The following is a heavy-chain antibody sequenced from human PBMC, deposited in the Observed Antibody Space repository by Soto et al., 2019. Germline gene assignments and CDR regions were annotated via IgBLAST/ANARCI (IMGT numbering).Heavy chain of an antibody. CDR2: IWYDGGNK. Sequence: PGGSLRLSCAASGFTFSSYGMHWVRQAPGKGLEWVAVIWYDGGNKYYADSVKGRFTISRDNSKNTLYLQMNSLRAEDTAVYYCAKREYSSSRGKDYYGMDVWGQGSTVTVSS. J-gene: IGHJ6*02. CDR3: AKREYSSSRGKDYYGMDV. CDR1: GFTFSSYG. D-gene: IGHD6-6*01. V-gene: IGHV3-33*06.